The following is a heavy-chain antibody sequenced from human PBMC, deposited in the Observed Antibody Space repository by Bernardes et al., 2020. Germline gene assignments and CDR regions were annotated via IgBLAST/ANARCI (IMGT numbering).Heavy chain of an antibody. Sequence: GGSLRLSCAASGFSFSSYSMNWVRQAPGKGLEWVSSISSSSSYIYYADSVKGRFTISRDNAKNSLYLQMNSLRAEDTAVYYCAKMGGYVLTNRYYGMDVWGKGTTVTVSS. J-gene: IGHJ6*04. D-gene: IGHD5-12*01. CDR1: GFSFSSYS. CDR2: ISSSSSYI. CDR3: AKMGGYVLTNRYYGMDV. V-gene: IGHV3-21*04.